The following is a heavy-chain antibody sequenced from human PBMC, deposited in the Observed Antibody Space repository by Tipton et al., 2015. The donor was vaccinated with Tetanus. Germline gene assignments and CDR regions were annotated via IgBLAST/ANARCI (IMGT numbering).Heavy chain of an antibody. CDR2: ITPIFGTT. CDR3: ARGGTMDY. J-gene: IGHJ4*02. CDR1: GGTFTNYA. D-gene: IGHD1-1*01. V-gene: IGHV1-69*01. Sequence: QSGAEVKKPGSSVKVSCKASGGTFTNYALSWVRQAPGQGLEWVGGITPIFGTTNSAPKFQGRVTITADESTNTAYMELRSLRSDDTAVYYCARGGTMDYWGQGTLVTVSA.